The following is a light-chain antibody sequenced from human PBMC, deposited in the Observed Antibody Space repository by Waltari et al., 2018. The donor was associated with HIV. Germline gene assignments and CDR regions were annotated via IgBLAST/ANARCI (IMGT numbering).Light chain of an antibody. V-gene: IGKV3-15*01. CDR3: QQYNNWGT. CDR2: GAS. J-gene: IGKJ1*01. CDR1: QSVSRN. Sequence: DIVMTQSPATLSVSPGERATLSCRASQSVSRNLAWYQQKPGQAPRLLIYGASTRATGIPARFSGSGSGTEFTLTISSLQSEDFAVYYCQQYNNWGTFGQGTKVEIK.